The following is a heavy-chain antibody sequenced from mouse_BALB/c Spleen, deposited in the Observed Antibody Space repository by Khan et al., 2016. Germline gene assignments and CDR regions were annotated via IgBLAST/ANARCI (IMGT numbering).Heavy chain of an antibody. D-gene: IGHD2-4*01. CDR3: TRAGYDYPFAY. J-gene: IGHJ3*01. CDR1: GYTFTSYY. V-gene: IGHV1S81*02. Sequence: QVQLQQSGAELVKPGASVKLSCKASGYTFTSYYMYWVKQRPGQGLEWIGEINPSNGDTNFNERFKSKATLTVDQSSSTTYMQFSSLTSEDSAVYYCTRAGYDYPFAYWGQGTLVTVSA. CDR2: INPSNGDT.